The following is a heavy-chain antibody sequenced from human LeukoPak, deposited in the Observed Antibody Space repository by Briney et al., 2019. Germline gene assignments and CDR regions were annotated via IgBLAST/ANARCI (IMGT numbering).Heavy chain of an antibody. V-gene: IGHV1-46*01. CDR3: ASSYCGGDCYFDY. J-gene: IGHJ4*02. CDR2: INPSGGST. Sequence: GASVKVSCKASGFTFTNYYLHWVRQAPGQGLEWMGIINPSGGSTSYAQKFQGRVTMTRDTSTSTVYMELSSLRSEDTAVYYCASSYCGGDCYFDYWGQGTLVTVSS. D-gene: IGHD2-21*02. CDR1: GFTFTNYY.